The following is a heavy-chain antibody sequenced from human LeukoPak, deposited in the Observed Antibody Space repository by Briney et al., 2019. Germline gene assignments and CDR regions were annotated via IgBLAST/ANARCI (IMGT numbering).Heavy chain of an antibody. D-gene: IGHD5-24*01. CDR1: GYTVITYW. V-gene: IGHV5-51*01. J-gene: IGHJ3*01. CDR2: IYTGDSVT. CDR3: VRSPRDGYHDAFDV. Sequence: GESLKISRKGSGYTVITYWIGWVRQMSGKRVECVGIIYTGDSVTRYSASLQCQVTISADKSISTAYLQWSSLQASDTAMYYCVRSPRDGYHDAFDVWGQGTMVTVSS.